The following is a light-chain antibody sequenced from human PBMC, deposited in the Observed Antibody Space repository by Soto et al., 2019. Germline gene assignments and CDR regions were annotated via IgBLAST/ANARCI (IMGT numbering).Light chain of an antibody. V-gene: IGKV3-20*01. CDR3: QQYGNPPPNA. CDR2: GAS. CDR1: QNISSSY. Sequence: EIVFTQSPGTLSLSPGEGATLSCRASQNISSSYLAWYQQKPGQAPRVLIYGASSRATGIPDRFSGSGSGTDFTLTISRLEPEDFAVYFCQQYGNPPPNAFGQGTKVDIK. J-gene: IGKJ2*01.